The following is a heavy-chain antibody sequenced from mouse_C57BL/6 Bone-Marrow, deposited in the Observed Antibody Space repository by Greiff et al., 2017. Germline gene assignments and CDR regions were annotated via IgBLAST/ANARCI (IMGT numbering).Heavy chain of an antibody. CDR3: ARGHRRYFDV. CDR1: GYTFTSYW. D-gene: IGHD6-1*01. Sequence: VQLQQPGAELVKPGASVKLSCKASGYTFTSYWMHWVKQRPGRGLEWIGRIDPTSGGTNYNEKFKSKATLTVDQPSSTAYMQLSSLTAEDSAVYYCARGHRRYFDVWGTGTTGTVSS. V-gene: IGHV1-72*01. J-gene: IGHJ1*03. CDR2: IDPTSGGT.